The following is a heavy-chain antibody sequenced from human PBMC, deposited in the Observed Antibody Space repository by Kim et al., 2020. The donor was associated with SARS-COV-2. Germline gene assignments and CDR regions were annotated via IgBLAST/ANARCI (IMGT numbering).Heavy chain of an antibody. CDR1: GFTFSSYW. CDR3: AREKREGYDFWSGYYYYYYGMDV. J-gene: IGHJ6*02. CDR2: IKQDGSEK. Sequence: GGSLRLSCAVSGFTFSSYWMSWVRQAPGKGLEWVANIKQDGSEKYYVDSVKGRFTISRDNAKNSLYLQMNSLRAEDTAVYYCAREKREGYDFWSGYYYYYYGMDVWGQGTTVTVSS. D-gene: IGHD3-3*01. V-gene: IGHV3-7*01.